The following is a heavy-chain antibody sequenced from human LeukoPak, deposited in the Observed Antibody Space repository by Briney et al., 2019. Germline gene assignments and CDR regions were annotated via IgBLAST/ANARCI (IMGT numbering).Heavy chain of an antibody. CDR2: ISSSGSTI. J-gene: IGHJ3*02. CDR1: GFTFSDYY. D-gene: IGHD3-16*01. Sequence: GGSPRLSCAASGFTFSDYYMSWIRQAPGKGLEWVSYISSSGSTIYYADSVKGRFTISRDNAKNSLYLQMNSLRAEDTAVYYCAREDYWGAFDIWGQGTMVTVSS. CDR3: AREDYWGAFDI. V-gene: IGHV3-11*01.